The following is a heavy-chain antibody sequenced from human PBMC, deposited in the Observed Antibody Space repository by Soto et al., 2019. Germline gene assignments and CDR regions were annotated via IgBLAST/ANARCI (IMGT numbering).Heavy chain of an antibody. V-gene: IGHV1-69*13. J-gene: IGHJ3*02. CDR3: AREPPNDYGGPGAAFDI. Sequence: ASVKVSCKASGGTFSSYAISWVRQAPGQGLEWMGGIIPIFGTANYAQKFQGRVTITADESTSTAYMELSSLRSEDTAVYYCAREPPNDYGGPGAAFDIWGQGTMVTVSS. CDR1: GGTFSSYA. CDR2: IIPIFGTA. D-gene: IGHD4-17*01.